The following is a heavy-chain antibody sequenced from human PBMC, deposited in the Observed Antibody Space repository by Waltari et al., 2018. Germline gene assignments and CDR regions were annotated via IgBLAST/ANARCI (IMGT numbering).Heavy chain of an antibody. Sequence: EVQLVESGGGLVQPGGSLRLSCVAAGFTFRAYFMSWLRLAPGRGLGWVANMKQDGSEKYSVESVKGRFTISRDNAENSLSLQMNSLRAEDTAVYYCARYVRPIYYMDVWGKGTTVTVSS. CDR3: ARYVRPIYYMDV. J-gene: IGHJ6*03. CDR2: MKQDGSEK. CDR1: GFTFRAYF. V-gene: IGHV3-7*04. D-gene: IGHD3-10*02.